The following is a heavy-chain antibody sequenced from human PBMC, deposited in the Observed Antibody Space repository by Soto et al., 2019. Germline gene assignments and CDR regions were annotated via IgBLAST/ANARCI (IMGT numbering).Heavy chain of an antibody. Sequence: GGSLRLSCAASGFTFSSYAMSWVRQAPGKGLEWVSAISGSGGSTYYADSVKGRFTISRDNSKNTLYLQMNSLRAEDTAVYYCAKTGNTVVVTAKGGYYFDYWGQGTLVTVSS. CDR2: ISGSGGST. J-gene: IGHJ4*02. D-gene: IGHD2-21*02. CDR3: AKTGNTVVVTAKGGYYFDY. V-gene: IGHV3-23*01. CDR1: GFTFSSYA.